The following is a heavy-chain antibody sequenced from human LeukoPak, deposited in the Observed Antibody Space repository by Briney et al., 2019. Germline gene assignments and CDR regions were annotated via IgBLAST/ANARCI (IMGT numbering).Heavy chain of an antibody. V-gene: IGHV3-30-3*01. CDR3: ARGPNSSSGSH. J-gene: IGHJ4*02. Sequence: PGGSLRLSCAASGFTFSSYAMHWVRQAPGKGLEWVAVISYDGSNKYYADSVKGRFTISRDNSKNTLYLQMNSLRAEDTAVYYCARGPNSSSGSHWGQGTLVTVSS. D-gene: IGHD6-6*01. CDR2: ISYDGSNK. CDR1: GFTFSSYA.